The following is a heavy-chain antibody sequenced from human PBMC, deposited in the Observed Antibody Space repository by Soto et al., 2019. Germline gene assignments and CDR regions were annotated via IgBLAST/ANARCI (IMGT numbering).Heavy chain of an antibody. J-gene: IGHJ5*02. CDR1: GFTFSDAL. CDR2: IKSKRDGGTT. CDR3: TTDLWRIAVVVGSTGYFNP. Sequence: GSLSLSCLASGFTFSDALMSRVRQAPVEGVDWGGRIKSKRDGGTTEYAAPVRGRFTISRDDSKNTLYLQMNSLKTEDTAVYYCTTDLWRIAVVVGSTGYFNPWGQGTPVTVSS. D-gene: IGHD2-15*01. V-gene: IGHV3-15*01.